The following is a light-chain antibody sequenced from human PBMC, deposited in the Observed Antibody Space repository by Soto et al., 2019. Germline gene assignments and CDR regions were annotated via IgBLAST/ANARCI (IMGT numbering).Light chain of an antibody. Sequence: QSVLTQPASVSGSPGQSITISCTGTSRDVGGYNYVSWYQQHPGKAPKLIIYEVSNRPSGVSNRFSGSKSGTTASLTISGLQAEDEADYYCSSYASSSGVLFGGGTQLTVL. J-gene: IGLJ3*02. CDR3: SSYASSSGVL. CDR2: EVS. CDR1: SRDVGGYNY. V-gene: IGLV2-14*01.